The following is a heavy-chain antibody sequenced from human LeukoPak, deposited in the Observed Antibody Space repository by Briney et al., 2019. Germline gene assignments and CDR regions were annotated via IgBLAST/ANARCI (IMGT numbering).Heavy chain of an antibody. J-gene: IGHJ2*01. CDR2: IYYSGST. Sequence: KPSETLSLTCTVSGGSISSYYWSRIRQPPGKGLEWIGYIYYSGSTNYNPSLKSRVTISVDTSKNQFSLKLSSVTAADTAVYYCARGYSSGWSWYFDLWGRGTLVTVSS. D-gene: IGHD6-19*01. CDR1: GGSISSYY. V-gene: IGHV4-59*01. CDR3: ARGYSSGWSWYFDL.